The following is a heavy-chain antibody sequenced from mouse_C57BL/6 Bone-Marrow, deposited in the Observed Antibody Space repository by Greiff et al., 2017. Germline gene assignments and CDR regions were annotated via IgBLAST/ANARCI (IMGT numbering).Heavy chain of an antibody. Sequence: QVQLKESDAELVKPGASVKISCKVSGYTFTDHTIHWMKQRPEQGLEWIGYIYPRDGSTKYNEKFKGKATLTADKSSSTAYMQLNSLTSEDSAVYFCAKVYYYGSRRLYYFDYWGQGTTLTVSS. CDR1: GYTFTDHT. CDR3: AKVYYYGSRRLYYFDY. V-gene: IGHV1-78*01. D-gene: IGHD1-1*01. CDR2: IYPRDGST. J-gene: IGHJ2*01.